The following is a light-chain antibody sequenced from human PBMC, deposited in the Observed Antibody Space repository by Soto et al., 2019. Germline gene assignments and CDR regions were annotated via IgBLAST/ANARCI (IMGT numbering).Light chain of an antibody. Sequence: EILMTQSPATLSVSPGERATLSCRASQSVSSNLAWYQQKPAQAPRLLIYSASTRATGIPARFSGSGSGTEFTLTISSLQSEDFAVYYYQQYNDWLFTFGPGTKVDLK. V-gene: IGKV3D-15*01. J-gene: IGKJ3*01. CDR1: QSVSSN. CDR3: QQYNDWLFT. CDR2: SAS.